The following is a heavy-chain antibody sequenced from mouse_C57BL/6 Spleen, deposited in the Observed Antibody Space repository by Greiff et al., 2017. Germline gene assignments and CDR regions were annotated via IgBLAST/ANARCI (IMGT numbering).Heavy chain of an antibody. J-gene: IGHJ1*03. CDR1: GYTFISYW. V-gene: IGHV1-52*01. D-gene: IGHD1-1*01. CDR2: IDPSDSEP. Sequence: QVQLQQPGAELVRPGSSVKLSCKASGYTFISYWMHWVKQRPIQGLEWIGNIDPSDSEPHYNQTFKDKATFTVDKSSSTAYMQLRSLTSEDSEIYNCARAPITTVPPCWYFAVWGTGTTVTVSA. CDR3: ARAPITTVPPCWYFAV.